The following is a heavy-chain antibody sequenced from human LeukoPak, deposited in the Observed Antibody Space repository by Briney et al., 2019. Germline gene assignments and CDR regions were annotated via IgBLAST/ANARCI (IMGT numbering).Heavy chain of an antibody. Sequence: GGSLRLSCAASGFTFSSNALSWVRQAPGKGLEWVSYISSSSSTIYYADSVKGRFTISRDNAKNSLYLQMNSLRDEDTAVYYCARATYYYDSSGYYGDAFDIWGQGTMVTVSS. CDR3: ARATYYYDSSGYYGDAFDI. J-gene: IGHJ3*02. CDR1: GFTFSSNA. CDR2: ISSSSSTI. D-gene: IGHD3-22*01. V-gene: IGHV3-48*02.